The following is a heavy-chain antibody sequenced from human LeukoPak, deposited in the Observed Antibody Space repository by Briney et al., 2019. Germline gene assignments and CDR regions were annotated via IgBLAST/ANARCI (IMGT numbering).Heavy chain of an antibody. J-gene: IGHJ4*02. V-gene: IGHV4-59*02. D-gene: IGHD3-22*01. CDR3: ARGRINVVKKPFDY. Sequence: PSETLSLTCTVSGGSVSNSYYWSWIRQPPGKGLEWIGYVSNSGTKHNPSLKSRVTISLDTSKNQFSLKLSSVTAADTAVYYCARGRINVVKKPFDYWGQGTLVTVSS. CDR2: VSNSGT. CDR1: GGSVSNSYY.